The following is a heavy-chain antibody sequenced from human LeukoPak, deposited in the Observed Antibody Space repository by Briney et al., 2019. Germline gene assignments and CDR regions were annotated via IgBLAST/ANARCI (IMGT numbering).Heavy chain of an antibody. J-gene: IGHJ4*02. V-gene: IGHV3-23*01. CDR3: AKKIFGVAINYFDY. CDR2: ISGSGGST. CDR1: GFTFSSYA. Sequence: GGSQRLSCAASGFTFSSYAMSWVRQAPGKGLEWASAISGSGGSTYYADSVKGRFTISRDNSKNTLYLQMNSLRAEDTAVYYCAKKIFGVAINYFDYWGQGTLVTVSS. D-gene: IGHD3-3*01.